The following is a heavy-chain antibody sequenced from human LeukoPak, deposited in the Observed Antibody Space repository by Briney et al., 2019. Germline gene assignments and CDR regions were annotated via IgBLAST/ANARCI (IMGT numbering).Heavy chain of an antibody. Sequence: ASVKVSCKTSGYTFTAYYLSWVRQAPGQGLEWMGWINPNSGATSYTQKFQGRVTMTRDTSISTAYVEASTLTSDDTALYYCTRVDWSWNYSDFWGQGTLVTVSS. CDR3: TRVDWSWNYSDF. CDR2: INPNSGAT. D-gene: IGHD3/OR15-3a*01. CDR1: GYTFTAYY. J-gene: IGHJ4*02. V-gene: IGHV1-2*02.